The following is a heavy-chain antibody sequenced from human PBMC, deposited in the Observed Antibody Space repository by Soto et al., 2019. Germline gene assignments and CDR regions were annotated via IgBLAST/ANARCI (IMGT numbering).Heavy chain of an antibody. CDR3: ARDWDSSGLFDP. J-gene: IGHJ5*02. CDR2: ISYSGST. CDR1: GASITTYY. Sequence: SETLSLTCSVSGASITTYYWSWIRQPPGKGLEWIGSISYSGSTKYNPSLESRVIISLDTSKNQFSLRLTSVTAADTALYYCARDWDSSGLFDPWGQGALVTVSS. D-gene: IGHD3-10*01. V-gene: IGHV4-59*01.